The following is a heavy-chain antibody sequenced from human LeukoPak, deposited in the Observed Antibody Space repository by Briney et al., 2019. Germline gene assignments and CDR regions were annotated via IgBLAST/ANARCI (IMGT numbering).Heavy chain of an antibody. J-gene: IGHJ5*02. V-gene: IGHV3-23*01. Sequence: GGSLRLSCAASGFTLSSYAMSWVRQAPGKGLEWVSAISGSGGSTYYADSVKGRFTISRDNAKNSLFLQMNSLRAEDTAVYYCARGYSSGWSNNWFDPWGQGTLVTVSS. D-gene: IGHD6-19*01. CDR1: GFTLSSYA. CDR2: ISGSGGST. CDR3: ARGYSSGWSNNWFDP.